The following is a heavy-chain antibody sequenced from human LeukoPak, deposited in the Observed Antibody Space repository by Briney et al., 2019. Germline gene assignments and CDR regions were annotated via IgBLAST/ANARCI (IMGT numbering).Heavy chain of an antibody. V-gene: IGHV3-15*01. CDR1: GFTFSSYA. J-gene: IGHJ6*03. Sequence: PGGSLRLSCAASGFTFSSYAMSWVRQAPGKGLEWVGRIKSKTDGGTTDYAAPVKGRFTVSRDDSKNTLYLQMNSLKTEDTAVYYCTTIRSRFIVVVVAAYYYYMDVWGKGTTVTVSS. D-gene: IGHD2-15*01. CDR3: TTIRSRFIVVVVAAYYYYMDV. CDR2: IKSKTDGGTT.